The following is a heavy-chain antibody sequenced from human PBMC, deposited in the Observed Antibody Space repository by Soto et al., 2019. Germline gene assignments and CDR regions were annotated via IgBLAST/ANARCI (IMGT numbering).Heavy chain of an antibody. Sequence: QVQLVQSGAEVKRPGSSVKVSCKASGDTFALHSINWVRQAPGLGLEWMGRINPILSMSNYAQKFQGRVTMTADKSTSTAYMVLSSLRSEDTAIYYCATSYGSGYRAFDYWGQGALVSVSS. CDR2: INPILSMS. D-gene: IGHD3-10*01. V-gene: IGHV1-69*02. CDR3: ATSYGSGYRAFDY. J-gene: IGHJ4*02. CDR1: GDTFALHS.